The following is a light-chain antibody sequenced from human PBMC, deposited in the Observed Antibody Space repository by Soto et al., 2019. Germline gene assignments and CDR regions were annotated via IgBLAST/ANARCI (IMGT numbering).Light chain of an antibody. CDR2: KTS. V-gene: IGKV1-5*03. Sequence: DIHMTQSPSTLSASVGDRVTITCRASQSLTMWLTWYQQKPGKAPNLLIYKTSSLDSGVPSRFSGSGSKTIFTLTISSQQPDYFAYYYGHHWTDYTWTFGQGTKVEVK. CDR1: QSLTMW. J-gene: IGKJ1*01. CDR3: HHWTDYTWT.